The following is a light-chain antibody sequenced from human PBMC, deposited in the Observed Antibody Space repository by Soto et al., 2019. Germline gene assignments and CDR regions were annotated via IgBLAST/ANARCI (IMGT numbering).Light chain of an antibody. Sequence: IQMTQSPSSLSASVGDRVTITCRASQDIRKDLAWYQQKPGKAPQILIYGASTLQTGVPSRFSGSGSGTEFTLTISSLQPDDFATYYCQQYNSYPWTFGQGTKVDI. J-gene: IGKJ1*01. V-gene: IGKV1-16*01. CDR3: QQYNSYPWT. CDR2: GAS. CDR1: QDIRKD.